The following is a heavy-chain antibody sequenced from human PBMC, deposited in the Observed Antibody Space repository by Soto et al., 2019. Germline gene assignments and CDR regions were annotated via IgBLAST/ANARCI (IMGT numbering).Heavy chain of an antibody. CDR2: ISGSAGST. CDR1: GFTFRNYV. CDR3: ARLSSGWYNYYYYYGMDV. J-gene: IGHJ6*02. D-gene: IGHD6-19*01. V-gene: IGHV3-23*01. Sequence: EVQLLESGGGLVQPGGSPRLSCAASGFTFRNYVMSWVRQAPGKGLEWVAAISGSAGSTYYADSVKGRFTISRDNAKNSLYLQMNSLRDEDTAVYYCARLSSGWYNYYYYYGMDVWGQGTTVTVSS.